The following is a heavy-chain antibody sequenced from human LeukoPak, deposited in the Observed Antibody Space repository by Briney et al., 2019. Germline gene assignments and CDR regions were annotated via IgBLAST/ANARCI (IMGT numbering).Heavy chain of an antibody. D-gene: IGHD5-24*01. Sequence: ASVKVSCKASGGTFSSYAISWVRQAPGQGLEWMGRIIPILGIANYAQKFQGRVTITADKSTSTAYMELSSLRSEDTAVYYCARVEMATITGPKPLDYWGQGTLVTVSS. J-gene: IGHJ4*02. V-gene: IGHV1-69*04. CDR3: ARVEMATITGPKPLDY. CDR1: GGTFSSYA. CDR2: IIPILGIA.